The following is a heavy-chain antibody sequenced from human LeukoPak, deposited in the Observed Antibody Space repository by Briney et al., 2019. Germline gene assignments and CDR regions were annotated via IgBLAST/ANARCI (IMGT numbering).Heavy chain of an antibody. D-gene: IGHD6-6*01. J-gene: IGHJ4*02. CDR3: ARSEYSSSSGHFDY. Sequence: SETLSLTCTVSGGSISSYYWSWIRQPPGKGLEWIGYIYFSGSTDYNPSLKSRVTISVDTSKNQFFLKLSSVTAADTAVYYCARSEYSSSSGHFDYWGQGTLVTVSS. CDR2: IYFSGST. CDR1: GGSISSYY. V-gene: IGHV4-59*08.